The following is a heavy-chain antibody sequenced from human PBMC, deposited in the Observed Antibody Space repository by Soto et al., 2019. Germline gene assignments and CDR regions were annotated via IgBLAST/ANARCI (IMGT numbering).Heavy chain of an antibody. CDR3: AADRSSGWYGDWYFDL. CDR1: GFTFTSSA. V-gene: IGHV1-58*02. J-gene: IGHJ2*01. D-gene: IGHD6-19*01. Sequence: QMQLVQSGPEVKKPGTSVKVSCKASGFTFTSSAMQWVRQARGQRLEWIGWIVVGSGNTNYAQKFQERVTITRDMSTSTAYRELSSLRSEDTAVYYCAADRSSGWYGDWYFDLWGRGTLVTVSS. CDR2: IVVGSGNT.